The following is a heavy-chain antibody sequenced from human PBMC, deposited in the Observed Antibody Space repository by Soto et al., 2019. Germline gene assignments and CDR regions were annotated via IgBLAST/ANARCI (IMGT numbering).Heavy chain of an antibody. D-gene: IGHD6-13*01. CDR3: ARASSSWIYYYYYMDV. J-gene: IGHJ6*03. CDR2: IYSGGST. Sequence: GGSLRLSCAASGFTVSSNYMSWVRQAPGKGLEWVSVIYSGGSTYYADSVKGRFTISRDNSKNTLYLQMNSLRAEDTAVYYCARASSSWIYYYYYMDVWGKGTTVTVSS. CDR1: GFTVSSNY. V-gene: IGHV3-66*01.